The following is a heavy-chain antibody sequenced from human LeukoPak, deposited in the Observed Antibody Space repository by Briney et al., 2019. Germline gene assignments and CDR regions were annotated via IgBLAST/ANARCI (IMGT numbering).Heavy chain of an antibody. CDR2: MRSKTQNYAT. CDR3: TNYDDSSDLWGY. V-gene: IGHV3-73*01. Sequence: GGSLRLSCAASGLTFSDSGMHWVRQAPGKGLECVGRMRSKTQNYATAYAASVKGRFTISRDDSKNTAFLQMNSLKTEDTAVYYSTNYDDSSDLWGYWGQGTLVTVSS. CDR1: GLTFSDSG. D-gene: IGHD3-22*01. J-gene: IGHJ4*02.